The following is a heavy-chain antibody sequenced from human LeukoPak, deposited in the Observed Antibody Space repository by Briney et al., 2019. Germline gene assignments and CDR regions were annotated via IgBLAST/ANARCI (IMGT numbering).Heavy chain of an antibody. Sequence: SETLSLTCTVSGGSVSSSNYYWGWIRQPPGKGLEWIGSIYYSGSTNYNPSLKSRVTISVDTSKNQFSLKLSSVTAADTAVYYCARADYGEYYFDYWGQGTLVTVSS. CDR1: GGSVSSSNYY. D-gene: IGHD4-17*01. CDR2: IYYSGST. J-gene: IGHJ4*02. V-gene: IGHV4-39*07. CDR3: ARADYGEYYFDY.